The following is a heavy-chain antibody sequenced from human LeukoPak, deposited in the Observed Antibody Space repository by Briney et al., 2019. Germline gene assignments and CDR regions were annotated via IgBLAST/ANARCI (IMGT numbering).Heavy chain of an antibody. CDR2: IYYSGST. D-gene: IGHD3-10*01. J-gene: IGHJ4*02. V-gene: IGHV4-59*01. Sequence: SETLSLTCTVSGGSISSYYWSWIRQPPGKGLEWIGYIYYSGSTNYNPSLKSRVTISVDTSKNQFSLKLSSVTAADTAVYYCAAGSGGPVDYWGQGTLVTVSS. CDR1: GGSISSYY. CDR3: AAGSGGPVDY.